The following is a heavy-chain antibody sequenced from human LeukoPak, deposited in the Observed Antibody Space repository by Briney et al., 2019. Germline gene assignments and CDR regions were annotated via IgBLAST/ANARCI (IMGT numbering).Heavy chain of an antibody. D-gene: IGHD2-21*02. Sequence: PSETLSLTCAVYGGSFSGYYWSWIRQPPGKGLEWIGEINHSGSTNYNPSLKSRVTISVDTSKNQFSLKLSSVTAADTAVYYCARGYCRDDICQVFPYWGQGTLVTVSS. CDR3: ARGYCRDDICQVFPY. V-gene: IGHV4-34*01. CDR2: INHSGST. J-gene: IGHJ4*02. CDR1: GGSFSGYY.